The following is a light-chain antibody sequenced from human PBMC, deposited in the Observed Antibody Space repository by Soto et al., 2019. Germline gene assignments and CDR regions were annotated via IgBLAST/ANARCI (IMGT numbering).Light chain of an antibody. J-gene: IGLJ2*01. CDR3: HVWDISGDQVV. Sequence: SYELTQPPSVSVAPGQTATFTCGADNIGSKSVHWYQKKPGQAPLLVVFADSDRPPGIPARFSAFNSGNTAILTISMVEDGDEADYYCHVWDISGDQVVFGGGT. CDR2: ADS. CDR1: NIGSKS. V-gene: IGLV3-21*02.